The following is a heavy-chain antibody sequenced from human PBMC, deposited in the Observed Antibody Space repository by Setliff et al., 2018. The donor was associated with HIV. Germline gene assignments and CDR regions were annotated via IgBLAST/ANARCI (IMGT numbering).Heavy chain of an antibody. CDR3: ARHGPARWELLGPFDY. Sequence: LRLSCAASGFTFSDYYMSWIRQAPGKGLKWVSYISSSGTTIYYANSVKGRFTISRDNAKNSLYLQINSLRAEDTAVYYCARHGPARWELLGPFDYWGQGTLVTVSS. J-gene: IGHJ4*02. CDR2: ISSSGTTI. V-gene: IGHV3-11*01. CDR1: GFTFSDYY. D-gene: IGHD1-26*01.